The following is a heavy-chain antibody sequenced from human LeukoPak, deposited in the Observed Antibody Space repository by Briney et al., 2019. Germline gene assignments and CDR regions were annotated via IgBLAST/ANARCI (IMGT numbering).Heavy chain of an antibody. D-gene: IGHD2-2*01. Sequence: VASVKVSCKASGYTFTGYYMHWVRQAPGQGLEWMGRINPNSGGTNYAQKFQGRVTMARDTSISTAYMELSRLRSDDTAVYYCARGGPVVHAIIYNWFDPWGQGTLVTVSS. CDR1: GYTFTGYY. CDR3: ARGGPVVHAIIYNWFDP. V-gene: IGHV1-2*06. J-gene: IGHJ5*02. CDR2: INPNSGGT.